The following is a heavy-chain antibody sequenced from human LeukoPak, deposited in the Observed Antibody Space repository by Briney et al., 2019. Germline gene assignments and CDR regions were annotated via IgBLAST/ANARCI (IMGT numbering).Heavy chain of an antibody. CDR2: IYHSGST. CDR1: GGSIGPYY. V-gene: IGHV4-4*02. CDR3: ATAAAGNYYFDY. J-gene: IGHJ4*02. Sequence: SETLSLTCLLSGGSIGPYYWSWVRQPPGKGLEWIGEIYHSGSTNYNPSLKSRVTVSVDKSKNQFSLKLSSVTAADTAVYYCATAAAGNYYFDYWGQGTLVTVSS. D-gene: IGHD6-13*01.